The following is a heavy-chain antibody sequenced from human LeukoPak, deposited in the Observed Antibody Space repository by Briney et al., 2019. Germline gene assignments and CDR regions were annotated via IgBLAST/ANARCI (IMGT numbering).Heavy chain of an antibody. D-gene: IGHD2-21*01. V-gene: IGHV1-18*01. Sequence: ASVKVSCKASGYTFTSYGISWVRQAPGQGLEWTGWISAYNGNTNYAQKLQGRVTMTTDTSTSTAYMELRSLRSDDTAVYYCARGPLVVVDGSIYYYGMDVWGQGTTVTVSS. CDR1: GYTFTSYG. CDR2: ISAYNGNT. CDR3: ARGPLVVVDGSIYYYGMDV. J-gene: IGHJ6*02.